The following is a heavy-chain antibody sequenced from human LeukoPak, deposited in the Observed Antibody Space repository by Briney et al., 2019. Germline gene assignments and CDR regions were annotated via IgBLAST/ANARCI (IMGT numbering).Heavy chain of an antibody. V-gene: IGHV3-23*01. CDR2: ISGSGGGT. Sequence: GGSLRLSCAASRFTFNRYAISWVRQAPRKGLEWVSSISGSGGGTFYASSVRGRFTISRDNPKDTVFLQMNGLRAEDTAMYYCAKWDENFYYMDVWGQGTTVTVSS. D-gene: IGHD1-26*01. CDR3: AKWDENFYYMDV. CDR1: RFTFNRYA. J-gene: IGHJ6*03.